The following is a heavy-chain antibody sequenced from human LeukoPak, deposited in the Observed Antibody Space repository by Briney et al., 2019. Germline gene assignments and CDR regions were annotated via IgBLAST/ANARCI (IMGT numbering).Heavy chain of an antibody. CDR3: ACTYYGDYQFDPGYYMDV. CDR2: INPSGGST. J-gene: IGHJ6*03. V-gene: IGHV1-46*01. Sequence: GASVKVSCKASGYTFTSYYMHWVRQAPGQGLEWMGIINPSGGSTSYAQKFQGRVTMTRDMSTSTVYMELSSLRSEDTAVYYCACTYYGDYQFDPGYYMDVWGKGTTVTVSS. CDR1: GYTFTSYY. D-gene: IGHD4-17*01.